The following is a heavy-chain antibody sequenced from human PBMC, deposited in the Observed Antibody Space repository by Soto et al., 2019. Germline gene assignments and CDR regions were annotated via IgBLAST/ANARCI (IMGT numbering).Heavy chain of an antibody. CDR3: ERDRRRGWLMTRVCDY. J-gene: IGHJ4*02. CDR2: ISAYNGNT. Sequence: QVQLVQSGAEVKKPGASVKVSCKASGYTFTSYGISWVRQAPGQGLEWMGWISAYNGNTNYAQKLQGRVTMTTDTSTSTAYMELRSLRSDDTAVYYCERDRRRGWLMTRVCDYWGQGTLVTVSS. D-gene: IGHD5-12*01. V-gene: IGHV1-18*01. CDR1: GYTFTSYG.